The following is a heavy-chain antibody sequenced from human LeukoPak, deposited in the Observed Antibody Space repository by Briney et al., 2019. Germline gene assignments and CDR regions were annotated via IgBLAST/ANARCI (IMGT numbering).Heavy chain of an antibody. Sequence: PGGSLRLSCAASGFTFSGYWMLWVRQAPGKGLVWVSRIDNDGSGTTYADSVKGRFTISRDNSKNTLYLQMNSLRAEDTAVYYCARDIMITFGGVANWFDPWGQGTLVTVSS. CDR2: IDNDGSGT. D-gene: IGHD3-16*01. J-gene: IGHJ5*02. CDR1: GFTFSGYW. CDR3: ARDIMITFGGVANWFDP. V-gene: IGHV3-74*01.